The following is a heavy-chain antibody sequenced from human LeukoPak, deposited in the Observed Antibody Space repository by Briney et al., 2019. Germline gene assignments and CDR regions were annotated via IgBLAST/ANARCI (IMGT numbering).Heavy chain of an antibody. Sequence: GGSLRLSGAASGFTFSCDAMSWVSQAPGKGLEWVSAISGSGGTTYYADSVKGRFTISRDNSKNTLYLQMDSLRAEDTAVYYCAKSGDSSGYYFYYFDNWGQGTLVTVSS. CDR2: ISGSGGTT. V-gene: IGHV3-23*01. CDR3: AKSGDSSGYYFYYFDN. D-gene: IGHD3-22*01. CDR1: GFTFSCDA. J-gene: IGHJ4*02.